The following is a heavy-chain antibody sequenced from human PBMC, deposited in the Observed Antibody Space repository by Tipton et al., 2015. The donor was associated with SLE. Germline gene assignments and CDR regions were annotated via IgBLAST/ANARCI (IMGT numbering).Heavy chain of an antibody. V-gene: IGHV4-59*01. J-gene: IGHJ2*01. CDR2: IYYSGST. CDR1: GGSISSYY. CDR3: ARGAYFDL. Sequence: LSLTCTVSGGSISSYYWSWIRQPPGKGLEWIGYIYYSGSTNYNPSLKSRVPISVDTSQHQFSLKLSSVTAANTAVYYCARGAYFDLWGRGTLVTVSS.